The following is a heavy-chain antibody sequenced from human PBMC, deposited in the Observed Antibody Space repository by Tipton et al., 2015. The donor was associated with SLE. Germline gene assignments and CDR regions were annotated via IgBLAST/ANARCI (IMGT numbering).Heavy chain of an antibody. D-gene: IGHD2-2*01. CDR2: INHSGST. J-gene: IGHJ6*03. Sequence: TLSLTCAVYGGSFSSYYWSWIRQPPGKGLEWIGEINHSGSTNYNPSLKSRVTISVDTSKNQFSLKLSSVTAADTAVYYCARGYQLPLGPYYYYYMDVWGKGTTVTVSS. CDR1: GGSFSSYY. CDR3: ARGYQLPLGPYYYYYMDV. V-gene: IGHV4-34*01.